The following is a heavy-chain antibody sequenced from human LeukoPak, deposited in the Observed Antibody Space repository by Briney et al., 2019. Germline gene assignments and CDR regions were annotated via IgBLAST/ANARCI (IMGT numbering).Heavy chain of an antibody. J-gene: IGHJ4*02. Sequence: PGGSLRLSCAASGFTFSSYSMNWVRQAPGKGLEWVSSISSSSSYIYYADSVKGRFTISRDNAKNSLYLQMNSLRAEDTAVYYCARDYCSSTSCYLPFDYWGQETLVTVSS. CDR1: GFTFSSYS. V-gene: IGHV3-21*01. CDR3: ARDYCSSTSCYLPFDY. CDR2: ISSSSSYI. D-gene: IGHD2-2*01.